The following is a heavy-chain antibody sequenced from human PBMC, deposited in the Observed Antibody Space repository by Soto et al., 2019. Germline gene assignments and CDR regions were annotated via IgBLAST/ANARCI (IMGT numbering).Heavy chain of an antibody. CDR2: IYPGDSDT. V-gene: IGHV5-51*01. CDR1: GYSFTSYW. Sequence: PGESLKISCKGSGYSFTSYWIGWVRQMPGKGLEWMGTIYPGDSDTRYSPSFQGQVTISADKSISTAYLQWSSLKASDTAMYYCARQASGYDMLGYYYYYYMDVWGKGTTVTVSS. D-gene: IGHD5-12*01. CDR3: ARQASGYDMLGYYYYYYMDV. J-gene: IGHJ6*03.